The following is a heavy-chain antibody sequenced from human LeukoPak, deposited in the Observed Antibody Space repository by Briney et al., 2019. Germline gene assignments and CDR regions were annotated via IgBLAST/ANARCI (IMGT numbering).Heavy chain of an antibody. Sequence: ASVKVSCKASGGTFSSYAISWVRQAPGQGLEWMGRIFPILGIANYAQKFQGRVTITADKSTSTAYMELSSLRSEDTAVYYCAGIWTGGHDYWGQGTLVTVSS. CDR2: IFPILGIA. CDR1: GGTFSSYA. CDR3: AGIWTGGHDY. V-gene: IGHV1-69*04. D-gene: IGHD1-1*01. J-gene: IGHJ4*02.